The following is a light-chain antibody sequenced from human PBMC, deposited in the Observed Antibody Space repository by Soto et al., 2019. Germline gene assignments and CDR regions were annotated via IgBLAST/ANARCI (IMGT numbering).Light chain of an antibody. Sequence: QMTQSPSSLSASVGDRVTITCQASQDMTNHVNWYQQKPGKAPKLLIHDTSDLETGVPSRFSGGGSGTTFTFTINSLQPEDTATYYCQHYDRTFGPGTKVYSK. CDR3: QHYDRT. CDR1: QDMTNH. CDR2: DTS. J-gene: IGKJ3*01. V-gene: IGKV1-33*01.